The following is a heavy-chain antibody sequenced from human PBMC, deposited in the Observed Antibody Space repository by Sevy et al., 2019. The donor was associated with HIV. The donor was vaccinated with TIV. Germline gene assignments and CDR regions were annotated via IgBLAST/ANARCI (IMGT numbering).Heavy chain of an antibody. V-gene: IGHV4-39*01. D-gene: IGHD6-19*01. CDR2: IHSSGSS. Sequence: SETLSLTCSVSSGSVNTNTYYWGWIRQPPGKGLEWIGSIHSSGSSYYHSSLKSRVTIRLDTSNNQFSLKLTSVTAADTAVYHCVRVSWYSSGWLWFDPWGQGTLVTVSS. J-gene: IGHJ5*02. CDR3: VRVSWYSSGWLWFDP. CDR1: SGSVNTNTYY.